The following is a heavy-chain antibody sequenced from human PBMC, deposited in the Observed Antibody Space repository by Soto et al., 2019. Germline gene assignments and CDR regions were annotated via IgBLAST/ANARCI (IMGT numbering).Heavy chain of an antibody. CDR3: ARDRVAAAGTLGWFDP. CDR2: IIPIFGTA. Sequence: QVQLVQSGAEVKKPGSSVKVSCKASGGTFSSYAISWVRQAPGQGLEWMGGIIPIFGTANYAQKFQGRVTITADESTSTAYMELSSLRSEDTAVYYCARDRVAAAGTLGWFDPWGQGTLVTVSS. V-gene: IGHV1-69*01. CDR1: GGTFSSYA. J-gene: IGHJ5*02. D-gene: IGHD6-13*01.